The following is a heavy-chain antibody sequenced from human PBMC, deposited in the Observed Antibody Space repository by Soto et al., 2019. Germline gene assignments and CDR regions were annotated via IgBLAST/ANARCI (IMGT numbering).Heavy chain of an antibody. CDR3: AKDLGQWLDRKPDY. Sequence: LRLSCAASGFTFSSYGTHWVRQAPGKGLEWVAVISYDGSNKYYADSVKGRFTISRDNSKNTLYLQMNSLRAEDTAVYYCAKDLGQWLDRKPDYWGQGTLVTVSS. D-gene: IGHD6-19*01. J-gene: IGHJ4*02. CDR2: ISYDGSNK. V-gene: IGHV3-30*18. CDR1: GFTFSSYG.